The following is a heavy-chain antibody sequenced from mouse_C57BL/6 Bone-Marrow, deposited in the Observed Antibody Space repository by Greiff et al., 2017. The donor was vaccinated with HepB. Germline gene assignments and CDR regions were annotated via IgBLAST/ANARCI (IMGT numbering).Heavy chain of an antibody. CDR2: IYPGDGDT. CDR3: ARHLHYYGSSYGYFDY. CDR1: GYAFSSYW. Sequence: QVQLKESGAELVKPGASVKISCKASGYAFSSYWMNWVKQRPGKGLEWIGQIYPGDGDTNYNGKFKGKATLTADKSSSTAYMQLSSLTSEDSAVYFCARHLHYYGSSYGYFDYWGQGTTLTVSS. D-gene: IGHD1-1*01. V-gene: IGHV1-80*01. J-gene: IGHJ2*01.